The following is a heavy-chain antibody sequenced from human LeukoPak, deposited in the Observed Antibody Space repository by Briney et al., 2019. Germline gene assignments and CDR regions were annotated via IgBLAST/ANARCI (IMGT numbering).Heavy chain of an antibody. CDR2: IYPGDSDT. Sequence: GESLKISCKGSGYSFTSYWIGWVRQMPGKGLEWMGIIYPGDSDTRYSPSFQGQVTISADKSISTAYLQWSSLKASDTAMYYCARTFGYYESSGFGGRWYNWFDHWHQGTLVIVDS. CDR3: ARTFGYYESSGFGGRWYNWFDH. CDR1: GYSFTSYW. D-gene: IGHD3-22*01. V-gene: IGHV5-51*01. J-gene: IGHJ5*02.